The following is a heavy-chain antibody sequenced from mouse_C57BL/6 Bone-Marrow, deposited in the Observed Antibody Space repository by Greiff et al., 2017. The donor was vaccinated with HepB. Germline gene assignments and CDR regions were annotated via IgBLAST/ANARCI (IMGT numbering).Heavy chain of an antibody. Sequence: QVQLQQPGAELVRPGTSVKLSCKASGYTFTSYWMHWVKQRPGQGLEWIGVIDPSDSYTNYNQKFKGKATFTVDTSSSTAYMQLSSLTSADSAVYYCARGDYYSNYLDYWGQGTTLTVSS. J-gene: IGHJ2*01. D-gene: IGHD2-5*01. CDR1: GYTFTSYW. CDR2: IDPSDSYT. CDR3: ARGDYYSNYLDY. V-gene: IGHV1-59*01.